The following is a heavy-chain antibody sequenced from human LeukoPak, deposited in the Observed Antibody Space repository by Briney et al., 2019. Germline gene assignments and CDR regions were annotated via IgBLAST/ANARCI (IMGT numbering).Heavy chain of an antibody. D-gene: IGHD2-15*01. CDR1: RGSISNYY. V-gene: IGHV4-4*07. Sequence: PPETLSHTSIDSRGSISNYYWSSIWQPPRKRLDWIGRISTSGSTNYKPSLRSGVTISMDASKDQFSLRLSSVTAADTAVYYCARERGTIEVPYYFDFWGPGILVTVSS. CDR3: ARERGTIEVPYYFDF. J-gene: IGHJ4*02. CDR2: ISTSGST.